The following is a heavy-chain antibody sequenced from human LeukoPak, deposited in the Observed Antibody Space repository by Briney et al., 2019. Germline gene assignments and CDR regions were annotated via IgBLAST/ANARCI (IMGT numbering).Heavy chain of an antibody. V-gene: IGHV3-73*01. J-gene: IGHJ4*02. CDR1: GFTFSGSA. CDR2: IRSKANSYAT. D-gene: IGHD3-9*01. Sequence: PGGSLRLSCAASGFTFSGSAMHWVRQASGKGLEWVGRIRSKANSYATAYAASVKGRFTISRDDSKNTAYLQINSLKTEDTAVYYCTIRILADYWGQGTLVTVSS. CDR3: TIRILADY.